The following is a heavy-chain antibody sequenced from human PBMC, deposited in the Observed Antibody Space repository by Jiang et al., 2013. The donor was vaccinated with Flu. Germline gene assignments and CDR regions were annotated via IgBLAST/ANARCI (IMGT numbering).Heavy chain of an antibody. Sequence: QLVESGGGLVQPGGSLRLSCAVSGFTFSDVHLDWVRQAPGKGLEWVGRSTNKVDNYKMQYAASVKGRFTISRVDSANSVYLQMNSLKTEDTAMYFCGSFYFDGGLWEDYWGQGTLVTVSS. J-gene: IGHJ4*02. D-gene: IGHD3-22*01. CDR2: STNKVDNYKM. CDR1: GFTFSDVH. CDR3: GSFYFDGGLWEDY. V-gene: IGHV3-72*01.